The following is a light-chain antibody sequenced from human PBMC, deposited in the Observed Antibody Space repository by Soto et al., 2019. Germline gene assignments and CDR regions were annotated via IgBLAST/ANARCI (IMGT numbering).Light chain of an antibody. Sequence: QSVLTQPPSVSGAPGQRVTISCTGSSSNIGAGYDVHWYQQLPGTAPKLLIYGNSNRPSGVPDRFSGSKSGTSASLAITGVQAEDEADYYCQSYDSGLSGSVFGGGTKLTVL. V-gene: IGLV1-40*01. J-gene: IGLJ2*01. CDR1: SSNIGAGYD. CDR3: QSYDSGLSGSV. CDR2: GNS.